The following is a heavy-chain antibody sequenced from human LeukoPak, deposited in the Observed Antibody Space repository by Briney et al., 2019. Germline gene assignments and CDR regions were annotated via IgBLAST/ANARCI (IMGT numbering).Heavy chain of an antibody. V-gene: IGHV3-30*02. CDR3: AEWGSRGTYYFDY. CDR1: GLTLSSYG. Sequence: PGGSLRLSCAVSGLTLSSYGIQWVRQAPGKGLEWVTFIRYDGSNKYYADSVKGRYTISRDDTMNTVNLEMNSLRPEDTSVYYCAEWGSRGTYYFDYWGRGILVTVSS. J-gene: IGHJ4*02. CDR2: IRYDGSNK. D-gene: IGHD1-26*01.